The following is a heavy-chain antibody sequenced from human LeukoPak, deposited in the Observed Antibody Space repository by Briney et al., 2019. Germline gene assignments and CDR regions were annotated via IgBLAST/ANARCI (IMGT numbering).Heavy chain of an antibody. J-gene: IGHJ4*02. CDR3: ARDLIVPDAMTGSGSYSTDY. V-gene: IGHV4-4*07. D-gene: IGHD3-10*01. CDR2: IYSSGST. Sequence: SETLSLTCTVSGGSISSYYWNWIRQPPGKGLEWIGRIYSSGSTNYNPSLKSRVTMSVDTSKNQFSLKLSSVTAADTAVYYCARDLIVPDAMTGSGSYSTDYWGQGTLATVSS. CDR1: GGSISSYY.